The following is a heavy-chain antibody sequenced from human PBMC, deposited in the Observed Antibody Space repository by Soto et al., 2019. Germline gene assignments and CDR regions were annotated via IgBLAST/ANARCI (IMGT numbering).Heavy chain of an antibody. CDR1: GYTFTSYG. Sequence: ASVKVSCKASGYTFTSYGISWVRQAPGQGLEWMGWISAYNGNTNYAQKLQGRVTMTTDTSTSTAYMELRSLRSDDTAVYYCASAKAVAANYYYYGMDVWGQGITVTVSS. D-gene: IGHD6-19*01. CDR3: ASAKAVAANYYYYGMDV. J-gene: IGHJ6*02. CDR2: ISAYNGNT. V-gene: IGHV1-18*01.